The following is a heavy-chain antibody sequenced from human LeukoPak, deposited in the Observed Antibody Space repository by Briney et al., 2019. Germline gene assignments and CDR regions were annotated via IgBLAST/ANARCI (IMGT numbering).Heavy chain of an antibody. D-gene: IGHD2-2*01. Sequence: SVKVSCKASGGTFSSYAISWVRQAPGQGLEWMGGIIPIFGTANYAQKFQGRVTITTDESTSTAYMELSSLRSEDTAVYYCASGRCSSTSCYAVLGYWGQGTLVTVSS. CDR3: ASGRCSSTSCYAVLGY. CDR2: IIPIFGTA. J-gene: IGHJ4*02. V-gene: IGHV1-69*05. CDR1: GGTFSSYA.